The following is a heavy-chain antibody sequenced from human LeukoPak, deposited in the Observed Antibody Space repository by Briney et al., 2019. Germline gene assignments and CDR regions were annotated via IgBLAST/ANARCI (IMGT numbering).Heavy chain of an antibody. Sequence: GASVKVSCKASGGTFSSYAISWVRQAPGQGLEWMGRIIPILGIANYAQKFQGRVTTTADKSTSTAYMELSSLRSEDTAVYYCARDHIGLRGVIILPENWFDPWGQGTLVTVSS. CDR1: GGTFSSYA. J-gene: IGHJ5*02. CDR2: IIPILGIA. CDR3: ARDHIGLRGVIILPENWFDP. V-gene: IGHV1-69*04. D-gene: IGHD3-10*01.